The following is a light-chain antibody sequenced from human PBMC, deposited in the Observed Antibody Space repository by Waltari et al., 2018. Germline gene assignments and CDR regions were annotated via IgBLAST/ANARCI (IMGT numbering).Light chain of an antibody. J-gene: IGLJ3*02. CDR3: CSYVQKDIWL. V-gene: IGLV2-23*02. Sequence: QSALTQPASVSGAPGQSIPISCTAVTGIGGNSHFFLWYQHHPGKVPKLLIYEVIKRPPDISDRFTGSKSGNTASLSISGLQADDEADYYCCSYVQKDIWLFGRGTKVTVL. CDR1: TGIGGNSHF. CDR2: EVI.